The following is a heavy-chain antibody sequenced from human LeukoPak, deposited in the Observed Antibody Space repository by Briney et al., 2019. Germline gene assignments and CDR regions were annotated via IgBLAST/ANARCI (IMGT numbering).Heavy chain of an antibody. CDR2: INPSSGGT. CDR1: GYTFTNYG. V-gene: IGHV1-2*02. Sequence: ASVKVSCKASGYTFTNYGISWVRQARGQGLEWMGWINPSSGGTYFAQRFEARVTLTRDTSINTAYMEMRGLTSDDTAIYYCAKSQYSFGSGSTRPLFDHWGQGTLVTVSS. J-gene: IGHJ4*02. D-gene: IGHD3-10*01. CDR3: AKSQYSFGSGSTRPLFDH.